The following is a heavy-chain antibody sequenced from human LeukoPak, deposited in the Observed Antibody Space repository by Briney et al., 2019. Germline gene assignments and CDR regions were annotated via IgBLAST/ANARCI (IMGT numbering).Heavy chain of an antibody. Sequence: GGSLRLSCAASGSTFNSYTMNWVRQAPGKGLEWVSSISSSSSYIFYADSVKGRFTISRDNAKNSLFLQMNSLRAEDTAVYSCARGAMKDGFDFWGQGTLVTVSS. CDR1: GSTFNSYT. D-gene: IGHD2-2*01. V-gene: IGHV3-21*01. J-gene: IGHJ4*02. CDR3: ARGAMKDGFDF. CDR2: ISSSSSYI.